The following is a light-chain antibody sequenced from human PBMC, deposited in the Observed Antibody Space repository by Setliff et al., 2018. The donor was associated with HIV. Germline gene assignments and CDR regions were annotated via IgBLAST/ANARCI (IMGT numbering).Light chain of an antibody. CDR1: SNDVGRYDL. CDR2: QAS. Sequence: QSALTQPASVSGSPGQSITISCTGTSNDVGRYDLVSWYQQHPARAPKLIIYQASKRPSGVSNRFSGSKSGNTASLTISGLQAEDEADYYCCSNTGSNTYVFGTGTRSQS. J-gene: IGLJ1*01. V-gene: IGLV2-23*01. CDR3: CSNTGSNTYV.